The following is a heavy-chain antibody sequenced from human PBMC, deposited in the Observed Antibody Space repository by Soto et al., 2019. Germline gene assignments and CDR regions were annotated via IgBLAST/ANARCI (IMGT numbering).Heavy chain of an antibody. J-gene: IGHJ6*02. CDR1: GFTFSRFS. V-gene: IGHV3-48*02. Sequence: GGSLRLSCAASGFTFSRFSMNWVRQAPGKELEWVSYISSSSSTIYYADSVKGRFAISRDNAKNSLYLQMNSLRDEDTAVYYCARDQDGTYYYGMDVWGQGTTVTVSS. D-gene: IGHD1-26*01. CDR2: ISSSSSTI. CDR3: ARDQDGTYYYGMDV.